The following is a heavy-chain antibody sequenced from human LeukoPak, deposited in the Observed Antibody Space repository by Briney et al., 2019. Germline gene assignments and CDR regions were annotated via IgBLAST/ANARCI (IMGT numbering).Heavy chain of an antibody. Sequence: PGGSLRLSCAASGFTFSSYSMNWVRQAPGKGLEWVSGISGSGESTTYADSVKGRFTISRDNSKNTLYLQTNSLRAEDTAIYYCAKDVFSGHGAYTWGVFDYWGQGTLVTVSS. CDR3: AKDVFSGHGAYTWGVFDY. J-gene: IGHJ4*02. D-gene: IGHD2-21*01. CDR1: GFTFSSYS. V-gene: IGHV3-23*01. CDR2: ISGSGEST.